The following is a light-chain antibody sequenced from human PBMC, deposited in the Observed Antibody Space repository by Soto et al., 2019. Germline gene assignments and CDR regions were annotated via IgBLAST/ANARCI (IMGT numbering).Light chain of an antibody. Sequence: EIVLTQSPGTPSLSPGERATLSCRASQSISSPYLAWYQQKPGQAPRLLIFNTSSRATGIPDRFSGSGSGTDFTLTINRLEPEDFAVYYCQQYGSPPITFGQGTRLEIK. CDR3: QQYGSPPIT. CDR1: QSISSPY. CDR2: NTS. V-gene: IGKV3-20*01. J-gene: IGKJ5*01.